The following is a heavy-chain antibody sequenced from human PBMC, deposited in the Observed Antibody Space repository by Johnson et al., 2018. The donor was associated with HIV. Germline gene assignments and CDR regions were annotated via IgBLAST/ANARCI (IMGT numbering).Heavy chain of an antibody. CDR3: ARFENALSNAFDI. D-gene: IGHD3-10*01. CDR2: IKSKTDGGTT. Sequence: VQLVESGGGLVKPGGSLTLSCAASGFTFNNAWMSWVRQAPGKGLEWVGRIKSKTDGGTTDYAAPVKGRFTISRDDSKNTLYLQMNSLKTEDTAVNYCARFENALSNAFDIWGLGTMVTVSS. CDR1: GFTFNNAW. J-gene: IGHJ3*02. V-gene: IGHV3-15*01.